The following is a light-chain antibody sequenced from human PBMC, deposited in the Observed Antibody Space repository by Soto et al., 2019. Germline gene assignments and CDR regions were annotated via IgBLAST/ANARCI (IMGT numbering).Light chain of an antibody. J-gene: IGKJ3*01. Sequence: DIQLTQSPSFLSASVGDRVTITCRASQGISSYLAWYQQKPGKAPNLLIYAASILQSGVPSRFSGSGSGTEFTLTVSSLQPEDFATYYCQQLNTYPVTFGPGTRV. CDR2: AAS. CDR1: QGISSY. V-gene: IGKV1-9*01. CDR3: QQLNTYPVT.